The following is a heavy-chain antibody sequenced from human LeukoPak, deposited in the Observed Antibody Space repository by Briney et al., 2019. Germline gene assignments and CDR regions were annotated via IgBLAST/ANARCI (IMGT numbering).Heavy chain of an antibody. V-gene: IGHV3-48*01. CDR3: ARDRRIAARIDY. CDR1: GFTFSSYA. J-gene: IGHJ4*02. Sequence: GGSLRLSCAASGFTFSSYAMSWVRQAPGKGLEWVSAISSSSSTIYYADSVKGRFTISRDNAKNSLYLQMNSLRAEDTAVYYCARDRRIAARIDYWGQGTLVTVSS. CDR2: ISSSSSTI. D-gene: IGHD6-6*01.